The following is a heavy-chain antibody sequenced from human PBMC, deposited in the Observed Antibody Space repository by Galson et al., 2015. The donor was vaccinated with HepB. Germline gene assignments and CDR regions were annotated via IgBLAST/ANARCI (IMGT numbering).Heavy chain of an antibody. CDR1: TSIFSTYS. CDR3: VFLRGNDLKPLDY. J-gene: IGHJ4*02. V-gene: IGHV3-48*03. CDR2: ISASGTTI. Sequence: SLRLSCAASTSIFSTYSMNWVRQAPGMGLEWLSYISASGTTIYYADSVKGRFTISRDNAKNSLYLQMNSLRPEDTAVYFCVFLRGNDLKPLDYWGQGILVTVSS. D-gene: IGHD5-12*01.